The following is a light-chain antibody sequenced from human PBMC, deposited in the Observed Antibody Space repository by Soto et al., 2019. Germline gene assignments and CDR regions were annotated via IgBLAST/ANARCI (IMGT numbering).Light chain of an antibody. CDR2: TNN. J-gene: IGLJ1*01. CDR3: AAWNGSLMWV. Sequence: QSVLTQPPSASGTTGQRVTISCSGSSSNIGSNYVNWYQQLPGTATKLLIHTNNQRPSGVPVRFSGSKSATSASLAISGLQSEDEAYYYCAAWNGSLMWVFGTETKVTVL. V-gene: IGLV1-44*01. CDR1: SSNIGSNY.